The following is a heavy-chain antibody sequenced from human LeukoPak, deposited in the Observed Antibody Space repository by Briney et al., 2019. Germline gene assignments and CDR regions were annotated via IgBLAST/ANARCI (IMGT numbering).Heavy chain of an antibody. CDR2: FTISGNM. Sequence: GGSLRLSCAASGFTFSSYSMNWVRQAPGKGLEWVSCFTISGNMCYADSVKGRFTISRGSAENSLYLQMNSLRAEDTAVYYCVRGAGPHGDYRDFWGQGTLVTVSS. J-gene: IGHJ4*02. CDR3: VRGAGPHGDYRDF. V-gene: IGHV3-48*01. CDR1: GFTFSSYS. D-gene: IGHD4-17*01.